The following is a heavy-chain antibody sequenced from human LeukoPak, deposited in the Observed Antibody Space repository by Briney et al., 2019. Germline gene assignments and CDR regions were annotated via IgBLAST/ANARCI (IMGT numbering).Heavy chain of an antibody. CDR3: AKGLLPHYYDSSGYYSDY. CDR1: GFTFSSYA. V-gene: IGHV3-23*01. D-gene: IGHD3-22*01. CDR2: ISGSGGST. J-gene: IGHJ4*02. Sequence: QPGGSLRLSCAASGFTFSSYAMSWVRQAPGKGLEWVSAISGSGGSTYYADSVKGRFTISRDNSKNTLYLQMNSLRAEDTAVYYCAKGLLPHYYDSSGYYSDYWGQGTLVTVSS.